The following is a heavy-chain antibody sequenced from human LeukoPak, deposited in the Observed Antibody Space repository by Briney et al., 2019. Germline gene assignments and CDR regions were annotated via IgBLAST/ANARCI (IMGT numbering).Heavy chain of an antibody. Sequence: SETLSLTCAVSGFSISRGYYWGWIRQAPGKGLELIGSIHHIGKTYYHPSRKSRVANSIDMSKNQFSLKVTYVTAADTAVYFCARDASLGSGPTDGFDLWGRGTLVTVSS. D-gene: IGHD2-15*01. CDR1: GFSISRGYY. CDR2: IHHIGKT. V-gene: IGHV4-38-2*02. J-gene: IGHJ3*01. CDR3: ARDASLGSGPTDGFDL.